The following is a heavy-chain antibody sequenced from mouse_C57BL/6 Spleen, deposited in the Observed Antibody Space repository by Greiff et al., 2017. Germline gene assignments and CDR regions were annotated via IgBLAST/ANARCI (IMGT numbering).Heavy chain of an antibody. CDR3: AREGSYDYGYFDY. CDR2: IYPGDGDT. J-gene: IGHJ2*01. CDR1: GYAFSSSW. V-gene: IGHV1-82*01. D-gene: IGHD2-4*01. Sequence: VMLVESGPELVKPGASVKISCKASGYAFSSSWMNWVKQRPGKGLEWIGRIYPGDGDTNYNGKFKGKATLTADKSSSTAYMQLSSLTSEDSAVYFCAREGSYDYGYFDYWGQGTTLTVSS.